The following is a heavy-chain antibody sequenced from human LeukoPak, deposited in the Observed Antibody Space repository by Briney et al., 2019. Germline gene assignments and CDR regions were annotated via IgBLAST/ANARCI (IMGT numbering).Heavy chain of an antibody. V-gene: IGHV3-21*01. J-gene: IGHJ6*03. CDR3: VGYCSSTSCYDPPPYYYYYMDV. CDR2: ISSSSSYI. CDR1: GFTFSSYS. Sequence: PGGSLRLSCAASGFTFSSYSMNWVRQAPGKGLEWVSSISSSSSYIYYADSVKGRFTISRDNAKNSLYLQMNSLRAEDTAVYYCVGYCSSTSCYDPPPYYYYYMDVWGKGTTITVSS. D-gene: IGHD2-2*01.